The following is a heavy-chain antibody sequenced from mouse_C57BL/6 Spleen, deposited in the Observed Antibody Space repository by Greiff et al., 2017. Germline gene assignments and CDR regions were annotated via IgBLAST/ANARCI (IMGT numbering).Heavy chain of an antibody. D-gene: IGHD1-1*01. V-gene: IGHV5-4*01. Sequence: EVQRVESGGGLVKPGGSLKLSCAASGFTFSSYAMSWVRQTPEKRLEWVATISDGGSYTYYPDNVKGRFTISRDNAKNNLYLQMSHLTSEDTAMYYCARWYYAYAMGYWGPGTSVTVSS. CDR3: ARWYYAYAMGY. J-gene: IGHJ4*01. CDR2: ISDGGSYT. CDR1: GFTFSSYA.